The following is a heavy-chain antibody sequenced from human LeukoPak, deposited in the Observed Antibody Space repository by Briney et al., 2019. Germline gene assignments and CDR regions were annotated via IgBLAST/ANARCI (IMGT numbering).Heavy chain of an antibody. V-gene: IGHV3-48*03. Sequence: LRLSCAVSGLTFTSYEINWVREAPGKGLKSGSYISSSVSTIYYADSVTGRFTIYTDNAKNSLYLQMNSPRAEVTAVYYCATLGYSSSWYGIDYWGQATQVTDCS. CDR2: ISSSVSTI. CDR3: ATLGYSSSWYGIDY. CDR1: GLTFTSYE. D-gene: IGHD6-13*01. J-gene: IGHJ4*02.